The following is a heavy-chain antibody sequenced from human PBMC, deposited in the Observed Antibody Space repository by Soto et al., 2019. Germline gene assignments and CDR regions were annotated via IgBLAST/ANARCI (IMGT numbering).Heavy chain of an antibody. Sequence: AAVKLCWKASGYTFSSLDINWMLQATGQGLEWMGWMSPNDGATGYAQKFQGRVTMTRXTXXSXAXMELSSLTYADTAVYYSARGIEACVDYWG. CDR1: GYTFSSLD. V-gene: IGHV1-8*02. CDR3: ARGIEACVDY. D-gene: IGHD2-15*01. CDR2: MSPNDGAT. J-gene: IGHJ4*01.